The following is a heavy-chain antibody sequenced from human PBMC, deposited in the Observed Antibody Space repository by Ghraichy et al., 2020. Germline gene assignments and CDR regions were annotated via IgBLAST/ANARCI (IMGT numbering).Heavy chain of an antibody. CDR2: IYYTGST. D-gene: IGHD2-15*01. CDR3: ARRGPGGPQSYYFDY. Sequence: ESLNISCTVSGGSISTDYWNWIRQPPGKGLEWIGYIYYTGSTNYNPSLKSRVTISVDTSKNQFSLKLNSVTAADTAVYYCARRGPGGPQSYYFDYWGQGTLVTVSS. CDR1: GGSISTDY. V-gene: IGHV4-59*01. J-gene: IGHJ4*02.